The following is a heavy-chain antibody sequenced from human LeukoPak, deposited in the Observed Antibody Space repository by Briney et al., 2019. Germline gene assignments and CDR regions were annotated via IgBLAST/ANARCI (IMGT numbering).Heavy chain of an antibody. J-gene: IGHJ5*02. V-gene: IGHV3-21*01. CDR2: ISTTSTFI. CDR1: GFSLSSYD. D-gene: IGHD2/OR15-2a*01. Sequence: PGGSLRLSCAASGFSLSSYDMNWVRQAPGKGLEWVSSISTTSTFIYYTYSVKGRFTISRDNAKNSLYLQMNSPSAEDTAVYYCARADCSSSTCYLRSSWFDPWGQGTLVTVSS. CDR3: ARADCSSSTCYLRSSWFDP.